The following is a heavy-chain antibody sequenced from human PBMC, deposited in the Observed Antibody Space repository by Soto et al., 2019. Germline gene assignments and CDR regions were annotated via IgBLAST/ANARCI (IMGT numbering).Heavy chain of an antibody. CDR1: GFTFSSYW. J-gene: IGHJ6*03. Sequence: PGGSLRLSCAASGFTFSSYWVSWVRQAPGKGLEWVANIKQDGSEKYYVDSVKGRFTISRDNAKNSLYLQMNSLRAEDTAVYYCARAPIDSRYDQYYYYYMDVWGKGTTVTVS. D-gene: IGHD5-12*01. CDR2: IKQDGSEK. CDR3: ARAPIDSRYDQYYYYYMDV. V-gene: IGHV3-7*01.